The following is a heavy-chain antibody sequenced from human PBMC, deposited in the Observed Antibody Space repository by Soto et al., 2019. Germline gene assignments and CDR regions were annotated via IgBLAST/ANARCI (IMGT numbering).Heavy chain of an antibody. CDR3: AREGSSSSNRPFDY. D-gene: IGHD6-6*01. CDR2: IYTSGST. Sequence: QVQLQESGPGLVKPSETLSLTCTVSGGSISSYYWSWIRQPAGKGLEWIGRIYTSGSTNYNPALKSRVTMSVDTSKNQFSLKLNSVTAADTAVYSCAREGSSSSNRPFDYWGQGTLVTVSS. CDR1: GGSISSYY. J-gene: IGHJ4*02. V-gene: IGHV4-4*07.